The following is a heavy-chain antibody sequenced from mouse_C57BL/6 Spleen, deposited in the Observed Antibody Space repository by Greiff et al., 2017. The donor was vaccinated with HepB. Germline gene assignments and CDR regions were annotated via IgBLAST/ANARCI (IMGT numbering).Heavy chain of an antibody. D-gene: IGHD1-1*01. CDR2: ISNGGGST. CDR1: GFTFSDYY. Sequence: DVMLVESGGGLVQPGGSLKLSCAASGFTFSDYYMYWVRQTPEKRLEWVAYISNGGGSTYYPDTVKGRFTISRDNAKNTLYLQLSRLKSEDTAMYYCARLDYGSSLGYYFDYWGQGTTLTVSS. CDR3: ARLDYGSSLGYYFDY. V-gene: IGHV5-12*01. J-gene: IGHJ2*01.